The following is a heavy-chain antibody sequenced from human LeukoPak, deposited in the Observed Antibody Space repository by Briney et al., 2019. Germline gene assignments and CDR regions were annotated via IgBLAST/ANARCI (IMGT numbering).Heavy chain of an antibody. D-gene: IGHD1-26*01. CDR2: IYPGDSDT. Sequence: GESLKISCKGSGYSFTSYWIGWVRQMPGKGLEWMGIIYPGDSDTRYSPSFQGQVTISVDKSLSTAYLQWSGLKASDTAMYYCARQAIEGATKSNFDYWGQGTLVTVSS. J-gene: IGHJ4*02. CDR1: GYSFTSYW. CDR3: ARQAIEGATKSNFDY. V-gene: IGHV5-51*01.